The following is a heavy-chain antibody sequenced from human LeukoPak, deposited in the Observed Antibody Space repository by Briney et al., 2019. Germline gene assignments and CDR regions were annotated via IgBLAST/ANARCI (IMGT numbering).Heavy chain of an antibody. CDR3: AKGGGPYCSGGTCYADY. Sequence: GGSLRLSCAASGFTVSSNYMSWVRQAPGKGLEWVSAISGSGGSTYSADSVKGRFTISRDNSKNTLYLQMSSLRAEDTAIYYCAKGGGPYCSGGTCYADYWGQGTLVTVSS. CDR1: GFTVSSNY. CDR2: ISGSGGST. D-gene: IGHD2-15*01. V-gene: IGHV3-23*01. J-gene: IGHJ4*02.